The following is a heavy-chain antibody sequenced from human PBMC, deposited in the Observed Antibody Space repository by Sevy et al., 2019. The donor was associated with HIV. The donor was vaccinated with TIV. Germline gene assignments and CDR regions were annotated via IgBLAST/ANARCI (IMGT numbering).Heavy chain of an antibody. CDR1: GGSISSYY. V-gene: IGHV4-59*01. Sequence: SETLSLTCTVSGGSISSYYWSWIRQPPGKGLEWIGYIYYSGSTNYNPSLKSRVTISVDTSKNQFSLKLSSVAAADTAVYYCARGGAGIFVAKNNWFDPWGQGTLVTVSS. CDR2: IYYSGST. CDR3: ARGGAGIFVAKNNWFDP. D-gene: IGHD6-19*01. J-gene: IGHJ5*02.